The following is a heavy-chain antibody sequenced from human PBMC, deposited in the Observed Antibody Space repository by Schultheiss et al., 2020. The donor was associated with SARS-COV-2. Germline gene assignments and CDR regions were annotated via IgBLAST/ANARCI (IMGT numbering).Heavy chain of an antibody. CDR3: AREGGSYLADAFDI. V-gene: IGHV4-61*01. J-gene: IGHJ3*02. Sequence: SETLSLTCTVSGGSVSSGSYYWSWIRQPPGKGLEWIGEIYHSGSTNYNPSLKSRVTISVDKSKNQFSLKLSSVTAADTAVYYCAREGGSYLADAFDIWGQGTMVTVSS. CDR2: IYHSGST. D-gene: IGHD1-26*01. CDR1: GGSVSSGSYY.